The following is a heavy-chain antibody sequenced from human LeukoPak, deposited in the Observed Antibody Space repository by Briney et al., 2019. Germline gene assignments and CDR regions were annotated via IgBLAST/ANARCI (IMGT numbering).Heavy chain of an antibody. CDR3: ARGGAPGFRGVLLRPYYYYGMDV. Sequence: AGGSLRLSCEASGFSFSNTWMSWVRQAPGKGLERVASIKPDGSEKYYGDSLKGDSMKGRFSVSRDNSKNTLYLQMNSLRAEDTAVYYCARGGAPGFRGVLLRPYYYYGMDVWGQGTTVTVSS. CDR2: IKPDGSEK. V-gene: IGHV3-7*03. J-gene: IGHJ6*02. CDR1: GFSFSNTW. D-gene: IGHD3-10*01.